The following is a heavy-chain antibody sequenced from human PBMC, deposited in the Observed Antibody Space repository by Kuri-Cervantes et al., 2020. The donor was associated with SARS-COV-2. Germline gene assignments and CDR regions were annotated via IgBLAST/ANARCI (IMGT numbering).Heavy chain of an antibody. CDR2: IYYSGST. J-gene: IGHJ5*02. V-gene: IGHV4-31*01. Sequence: SCTVSGGSISSGGYYWSWIRQHPGKGLEWIGYIYYSGSTYYNPSLKSLVTISVDTSKNQFSLKLSSVTAADTAVYYCARVSGDWFDPWGQGALVTVSS. CDR1: GGSISSGGYY. CDR3: ARVSGDWFDP. D-gene: IGHD1-26*01.